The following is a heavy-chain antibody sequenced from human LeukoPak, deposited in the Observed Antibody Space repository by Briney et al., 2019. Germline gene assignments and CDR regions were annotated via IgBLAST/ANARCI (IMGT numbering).Heavy chain of an antibody. D-gene: IGHD1-14*01. CDR3: ARDLTTRGVSRGFDY. Sequence: GGSLRLSCAASGFTFSSYSMNWVRQAPGKGLEWVSSISSSSSYIYYADSVKGRFTISRDNAKNSLYLQMNSLRAEDTAVYYCARDLTTRGVSRGFDYWGQGTLVTVSS. J-gene: IGHJ4*02. V-gene: IGHV3-21*01. CDR2: ISSSSSYI. CDR1: GFTFSSYS.